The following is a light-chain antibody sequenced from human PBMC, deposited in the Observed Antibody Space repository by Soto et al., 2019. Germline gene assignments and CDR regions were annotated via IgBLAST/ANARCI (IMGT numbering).Light chain of an antibody. Sequence: QSVLTQPPSASGSPGQSVTISCTGTSSDIGGYNSVSWYQQHPGKAPRLMIYEVNKRPSGVPDRFSGSKSEYTASLTVSGLQTEDEAFYYCSSSAGIYHYLVFGGGTKLTVL. V-gene: IGLV2-8*01. CDR1: SSDIGGYNS. J-gene: IGLJ3*02. CDR3: SSSAGIYHYLV. CDR2: EVN.